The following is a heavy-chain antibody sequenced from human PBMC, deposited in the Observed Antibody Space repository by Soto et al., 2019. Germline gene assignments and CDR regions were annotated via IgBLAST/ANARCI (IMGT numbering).Heavy chain of an antibody. Sequence: EVQLVESGGGLVQPGGSLRLSCAASGFTVSSNYMSWVRQAPGKGLEWVSVIYSGGSTYYADSVKGRFTISRHNSKTALYLPMNSLRAGDTAVYYCGRDPYYASSGHLASYGMDVLGQGTTVTVSS. J-gene: IGHJ6*02. CDR3: GRDPYYASSGHLASYGMDV. D-gene: IGHD3-22*01. CDR2: IYSGGST. V-gene: IGHV3-53*04. CDR1: GFTVSSNY.